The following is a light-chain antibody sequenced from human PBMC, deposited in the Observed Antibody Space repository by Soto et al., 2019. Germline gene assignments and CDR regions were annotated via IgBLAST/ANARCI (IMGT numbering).Light chain of an antibody. CDR1: SSDVGHYNF. CDR2: EVY. Sequence: QSALTQPASVSGSPGQSITISCTGTSSDVGHYNFVSWYQQYPGKAPKVMIYEVYERPSGVSDRFSGSKSGSTASLTISGLQVEDEADYYCCSYAGGSTYVFGTGTKLTFL. V-gene: IGLV2-23*02. CDR3: CSYAGGSTYV. J-gene: IGLJ1*01.